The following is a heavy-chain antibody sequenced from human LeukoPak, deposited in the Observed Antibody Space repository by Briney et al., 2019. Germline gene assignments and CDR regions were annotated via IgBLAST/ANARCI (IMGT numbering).Heavy chain of an antibody. CDR3: AREPTGDY. J-gene: IGHJ4*02. CDR1: GGSISSSSYY. CDR2: IYYSGST. V-gene: IGHV4-39*02. Sequence: TSSETLSLTCTVSGGSISSSSYYWGWIRQPPGKGLEWIGSIYYSGSTYYNPSLKSRVTISVDTSKNQFSLKLSSVTAADTAVYYCAREPTGDYWGQGTLVTVSS.